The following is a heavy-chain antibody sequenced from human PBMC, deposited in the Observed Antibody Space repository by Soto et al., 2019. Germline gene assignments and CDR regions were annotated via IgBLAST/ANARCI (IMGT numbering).Heavy chain of an antibody. Sequence: SVKVSCKASGGTFISYAISWVRQAPGQELEWMGGIIPIFGTANYAQKFQGRVTITADESTSTAYMELSSLRSEDTAVFYCARDGVWFGESLLNYGMDVWGQGTTVTVSS. V-gene: IGHV1-69*13. CDR3: ARDGVWFGESLLNYGMDV. CDR1: GGTFISYA. J-gene: IGHJ6*02. CDR2: IIPIFGTA. D-gene: IGHD3-10*01.